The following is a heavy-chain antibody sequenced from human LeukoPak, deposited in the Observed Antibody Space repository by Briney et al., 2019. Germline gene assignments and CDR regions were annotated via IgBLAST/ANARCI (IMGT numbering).Heavy chain of an antibody. Sequence: PGGSLRLSCVASGFTFSSYAMRWARQAPGKGLEWVSAISGSGGTTYYADSVKGRFTISRDNSKNTVYLQMNSLRVEDTALYYCAKAERIYYFDYWGQGTLVTVSS. D-gene: IGHD1-14*01. J-gene: IGHJ4*02. CDR2: ISGSGGTT. CDR3: AKAERIYYFDY. V-gene: IGHV3-23*01. CDR1: GFTFSSYA.